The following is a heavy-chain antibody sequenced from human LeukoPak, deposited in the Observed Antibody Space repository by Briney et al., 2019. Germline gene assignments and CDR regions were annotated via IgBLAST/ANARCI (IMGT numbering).Heavy chain of an antibody. V-gene: IGHV4-39*01. Sequence: SETLSLTCTVSGGSISSSNYYWGWIRQPPGKGLEWIGSIYYSGSTYYNPSLKSQVTISVDTSKNQFSLKLTSVTAADTAVYYCASVDRGWFGVGDYWGQGTLVTVSS. CDR3: ASVDRGWFGVGDY. CDR2: IYYSGST. J-gene: IGHJ4*02. CDR1: GGSISSSNYY. D-gene: IGHD3-10*01.